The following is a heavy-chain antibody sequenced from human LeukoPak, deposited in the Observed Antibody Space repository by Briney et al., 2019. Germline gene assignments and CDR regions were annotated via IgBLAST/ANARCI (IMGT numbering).Heavy chain of an antibody. J-gene: IGHJ4*02. Sequence: GGSLRLSCEASGFTFSSYAMSWVRQAPGRGLEWVSSISTSGAGTYYADSVKGRFSISRDNSKNTLYLQMSSMRAEDTAVYYCAKATTASPRNLDFWGQGTLVTVSP. CDR2: ISTSGAGT. V-gene: IGHV3-23*01. CDR1: GFTFSSYA. CDR3: AKATTASPRNLDF. D-gene: IGHD2-21*02.